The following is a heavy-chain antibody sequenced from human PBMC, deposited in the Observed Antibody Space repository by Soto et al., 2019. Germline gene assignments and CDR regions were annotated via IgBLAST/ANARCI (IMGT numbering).Heavy chain of an antibody. D-gene: IGHD2-2*01. CDR2: IKQDGSEK. CDR3: AREGSPGVVVPAAIYYYYGMDV. J-gene: IGHJ6*02. V-gene: IGHV3-7*03. Sequence: PGGSVRLSCAASGFTFSSYWMSWVRQAPGKGLEWVANIKQDGSEKYYVDSVKGRFTISRDNAKNSLYLQMNSLRAEDTAVYYCAREGSPGVVVPAAIYYYYGMDVWGQGTTVTVSS. CDR1: GFTFSSYW.